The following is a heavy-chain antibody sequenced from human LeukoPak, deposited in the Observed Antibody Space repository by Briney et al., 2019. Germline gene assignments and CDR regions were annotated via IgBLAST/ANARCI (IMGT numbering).Heavy chain of an antibody. CDR2: INPSGDRT. V-gene: IGHV1-46*01. Sequence: GASVKVSCKASGYTFTNYYIHWVRQAPGQGLEWMGIINPSGDRTSHAQNFQGRVTMTRDTSTSTVYLELSSLRSEDTAVYYCARDLQGLVVAGRPGYFDYWGQGTLVTVSS. CDR3: ARDLQGLVVAGRPGYFDY. J-gene: IGHJ4*02. CDR1: GYTFTNYY. D-gene: IGHD6-19*01.